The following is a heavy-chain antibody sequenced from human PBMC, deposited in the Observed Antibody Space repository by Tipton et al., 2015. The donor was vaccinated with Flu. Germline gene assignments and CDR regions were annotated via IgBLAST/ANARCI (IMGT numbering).Heavy chain of an antibody. J-gene: IGHJ4*02. Sequence: TLSLTCAVSGGSFSGYYWTWIRQPPGKGLEWIGEINHSGSTNYNSSLKSRVTMSVDTSKNQFSLKLSSVTAADTAVYYCARGRVRGGLWGQGTLATVSS. V-gene: IGHV4-34*01. CDR1: GGSFSGYY. CDR3: ARGRVRGGL. D-gene: IGHD3-16*01. CDR2: INHSGST.